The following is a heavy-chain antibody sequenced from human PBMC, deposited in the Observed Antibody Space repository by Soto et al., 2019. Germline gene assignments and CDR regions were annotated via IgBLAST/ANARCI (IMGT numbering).Heavy chain of an antibody. Sequence: ASVKVSCKASGYTFTGYYMHWVRQAPGQGLDWMGWINPNSGGTNYAQKFQGWVTMTRDTSISTAYMELSRLRSDDTAVYYCAREADYGSGRFYYSFGMDVWGQGTTVTVAS. CDR1: GYTFTGYY. V-gene: IGHV1-2*04. CDR3: AREADYGSGRFYYSFGMDV. CDR2: INPNSGGT. D-gene: IGHD3-10*01. J-gene: IGHJ6*01.